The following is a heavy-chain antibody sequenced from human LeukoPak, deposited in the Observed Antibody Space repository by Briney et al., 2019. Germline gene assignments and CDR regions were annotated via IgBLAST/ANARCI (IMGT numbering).Heavy chain of an antibody. CDR1: GLTFSRFW. Sequence: GGSLRLSCAASGLTFSRFWMSWARQAPGKGLEWVANINQDGNEKHYVDSVKGRFTIYRDNAKNSLYLQTSSLRAEDTAVYYCARDRTLYSYGPYYYYYYMDVWGKGTTVTVSS. CDR3: ARDRTLYSYGPYYYYYYMDV. D-gene: IGHD5-18*01. J-gene: IGHJ6*03. V-gene: IGHV3-7*01. CDR2: INQDGNEK.